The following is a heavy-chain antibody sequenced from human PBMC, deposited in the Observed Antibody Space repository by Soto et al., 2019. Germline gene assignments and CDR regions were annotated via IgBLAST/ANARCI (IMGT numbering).Heavy chain of an antibody. CDR1: GGTFSSYA. Sequence: ASVKVSCKASGGTFSSYAISWVRQAPGQGLEWMGGIIPIFGTANYAQKFQGRVTITADESTSTAYMELSSLRSEDTAVYYCAXNQLESLPNYYYYGMDVWGQGTTVTVS. J-gene: IGHJ6*02. CDR2: IIPIFGTA. V-gene: IGHV1-69*13. CDR3: AXNQLESLPNYYYYGMDV. D-gene: IGHD1-1*01.